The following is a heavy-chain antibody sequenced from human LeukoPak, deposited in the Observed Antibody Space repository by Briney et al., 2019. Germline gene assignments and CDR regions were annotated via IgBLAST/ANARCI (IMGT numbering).Heavy chain of an antibody. Sequence: ASVKVSCKASGYTFTGYYIHWVRQATGQGLEWMGWMNPNSGNTGYAQKFQGRVTMTRNTSISTAYMELSSLRSEDTAVYYCARGLPYSMLYDRWGQGTLVTVSS. CDR2: MNPNSGNT. CDR1: GYTFTGYY. J-gene: IGHJ5*02. V-gene: IGHV1-8*02. CDR3: ARGLPYSMLYDR. D-gene: IGHD2-15*01.